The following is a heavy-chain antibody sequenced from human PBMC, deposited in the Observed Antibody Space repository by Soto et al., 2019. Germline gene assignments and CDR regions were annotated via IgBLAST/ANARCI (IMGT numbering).Heavy chain of an antibody. Sequence: AXATLTLTGTVAGVSISNSYWAWIRQSPEKGLECIGYIFYSGSTKYNPSLQSRVTISLDASKNQFFLQLASVTAADSAVYFCARVRTLSTLDYWGQGTLVTVSS. J-gene: IGHJ4*02. CDR3: ARVRTLSTLDY. V-gene: IGHV4-59*01. CDR1: GVSISNSY. CDR2: IFYSGST.